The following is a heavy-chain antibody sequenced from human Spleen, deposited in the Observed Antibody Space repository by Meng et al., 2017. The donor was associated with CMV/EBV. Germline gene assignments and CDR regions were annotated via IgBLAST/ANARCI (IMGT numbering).Heavy chain of an antibody. CDR2: INGDGSST. V-gene: IGHV3-74*01. D-gene: IGHD5-24*01. J-gene: IGHJ4*02. Sequence: GGSLRLSCAASRFTFRSYWMHWVRQAPGKGLVWVSRINGDGSSTSYADSVKGRFTISRDNAKNTLHLQMNSLRAEDTAVYYCARDRDGLGYWGQGTLVTVSS. CDR1: RFTFRSYW. CDR3: ARDRDGLGY.